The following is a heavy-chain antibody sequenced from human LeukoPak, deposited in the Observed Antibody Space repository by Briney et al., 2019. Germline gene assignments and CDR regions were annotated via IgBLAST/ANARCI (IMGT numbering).Heavy chain of an antibody. Sequence: SETLSLTCTVSGGSISSYYWSWVRQPPGKGLEWIGYIYYSGSTNYNPSLKSRVTISVDTSKNQFSLKLSSVTAADTAVYYCARLVRSDYVWGSYRYDPYYFDYWGQGTLVTVSS. V-gene: IGHV4-59*08. CDR1: GGSISSYY. J-gene: IGHJ4*02. CDR2: IYYSGST. CDR3: ARLVRSDYVWGSYRYDPYYFDY. D-gene: IGHD3-16*02.